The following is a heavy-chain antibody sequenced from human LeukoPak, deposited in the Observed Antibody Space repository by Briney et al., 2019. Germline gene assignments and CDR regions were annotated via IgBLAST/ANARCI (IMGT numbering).Heavy chain of an antibody. CDR3: ARAVSYYYDSSGYSPFDY. D-gene: IGHD3-22*01. Sequence: SETLSLTCTVSGGSIRSSYYYWGWIRQPPGKGLEWIGSIYDSGSTYYNPSLKSRVTISVDTSKNQFSLKLSSVTAADTAVYYCARAVSYYYDSSGYSPFDYWGQGTLVTVSS. CDR1: GGSIRSSYYY. J-gene: IGHJ4*02. V-gene: IGHV4-39*07. CDR2: IYDSGST.